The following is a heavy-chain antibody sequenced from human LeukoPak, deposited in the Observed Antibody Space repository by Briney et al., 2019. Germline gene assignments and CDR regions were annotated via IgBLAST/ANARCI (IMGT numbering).Heavy chain of an antibody. CDR1: GFTVSTNY. CDR2: IYSGGIT. Sequence: GGSLRLSCAASGFTVSTNYMSWVRQAPGKGLEWVSVIYSGGITYYADSVKGRFNISRDNSKNTLYLQMNSLRPEDTALYYCTRRHSSGSNWGQGTLVPVSS. CDR3: TRRHSSGSN. D-gene: IGHD6-19*01. J-gene: IGHJ4*02. V-gene: IGHV3-66*02.